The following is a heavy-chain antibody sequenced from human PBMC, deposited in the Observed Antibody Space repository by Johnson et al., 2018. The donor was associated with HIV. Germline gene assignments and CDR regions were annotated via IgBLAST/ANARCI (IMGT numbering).Heavy chain of an antibody. J-gene: IGHJ3*02. CDR1: GFTVSSNY. D-gene: IGHD2-15*01. CDR2: HYSGGST. CDR3: ARIGAWQLHRAFDI. Sequence: VQLVESGGGLVQPGGSLRLSCAASGFTVSSNYMSWVRQAPGKGLEWVPIHYSGGSTYYADSVKGRFTISRDNSKNTLYLPLNSLRAEDTAVYYCARIGAWQLHRAFDIWGQGTMVTVSS. V-gene: IGHV3-66*02.